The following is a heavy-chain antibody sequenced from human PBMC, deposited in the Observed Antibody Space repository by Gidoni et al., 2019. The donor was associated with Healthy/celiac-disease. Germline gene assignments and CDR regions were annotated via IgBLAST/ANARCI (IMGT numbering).Heavy chain of an antibody. Sequence: EVQLLESGGGWVQPGGSLRLSCAASGFPFSSYAMSWVRQAPGQGLEWVSAISGSGGSTYYADSVKGRFTISRDNSKNTLYLQMNSLRAEDTAVYYCAKDLGRHSSGWYLFDYWGQGTLVTVSS. J-gene: IGHJ4*02. V-gene: IGHV3-23*01. CDR2: ISGSGGST. CDR3: AKDLGRHSSGWYLFDY. D-gene: IGHD6-19*01. CDR1: GFPFSSYA.